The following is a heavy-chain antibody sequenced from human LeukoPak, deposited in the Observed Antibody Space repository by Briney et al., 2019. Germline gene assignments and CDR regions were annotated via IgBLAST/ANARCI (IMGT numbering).Heavy chain of an antibody. CDR1: GGSISSYY. V-gene: IGHV4-39*01. J-gene: IGHJ4*02. CDR3: ARHTRLWYFDY. CDR2: IYYSGST. Sequence: SGTLSLTCTVSGGSISSYYWGWIRQPPGKGLEWIGSIYYSGSTYYNPSLKSRVTISVDTSKNQFSLKLSSVTAADTAVYYCARHTRLWYFDYWGQGTLVTVSS. D-gene: IGHD2-21*01.